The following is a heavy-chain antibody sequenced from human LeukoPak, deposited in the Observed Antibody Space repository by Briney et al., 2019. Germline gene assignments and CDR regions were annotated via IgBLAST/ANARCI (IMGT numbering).Heavy chain of an antibody. Sequence: SETLSLTCAVYGGSFSGYYWSWIRQPPGKGLEWIASVHYSASTYYNPYLKSRVTISIDTSKNQFSLKLTSVTAADTAVYFCARQLYVSGSYYAPMDVGGKGPTVMISS. D-gene: IGHD3-10*01. J-gene: IGHJ6*03. CDR3: ARQLYVSGSYYAPMDV. CDR2: VHYSAST. V-gene: IGHV4-34*01. CDR1: GGSFSGYY.